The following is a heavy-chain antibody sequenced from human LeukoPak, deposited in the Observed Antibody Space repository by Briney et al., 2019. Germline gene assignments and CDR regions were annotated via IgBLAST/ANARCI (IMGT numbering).Heavy chain of an antibody. CDR1: GFTFSSYW. CDR3: ARARVEYSYDLFDY. J-gene: IGHJ4*02. CDR2: IKQDGSEK. Sequence: GGSLRLSCAASGFTFSSYWMSWVRQAPGKGQEWVANIKQDGSEKYYVDSVKGRFTISRDNAKNSLYLQMNSLRAEDTAVYYCARARVEYSYDLFDYWGQGTLVTVSS. D-gene: IGHD5-18*01. V-gene: IGHV3-7*01.